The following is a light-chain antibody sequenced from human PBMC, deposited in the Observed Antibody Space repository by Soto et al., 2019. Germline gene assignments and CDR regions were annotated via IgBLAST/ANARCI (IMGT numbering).Light chain of an antibody. Sequence: ESVLTQSPGTLSLSPGEKATLSCRASQSVSSSYLAWYQQKPGQAPRLLIYGASSRATGIPDRFSGSGSGTDFTLTVSRPEPEDVPVYYCQQFGSSSWTFGQGTKVEIK. CDR3: QQFGSSSWT. V-gene: IGKV3-20*01. CDR1: QSVSSSY. CDR2: GAS. J-gene: IGKJ1*01.